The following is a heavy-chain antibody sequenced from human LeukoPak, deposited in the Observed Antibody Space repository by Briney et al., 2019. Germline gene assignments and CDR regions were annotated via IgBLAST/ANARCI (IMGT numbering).Heavy chain of an antibody. V-gene: IGHV3-23*01. Sequence: GGSLRLSCAASGFTLSSSAMSWVRQVPGKGLEWVSGISASGGSTYYADSVRGRFTISRDNSKNTLYLQMSSLRAEDTAVYYCAIRRGNHFDHWGQGTLVTVSS. CDR3: AIRRGNHFDH. D-gene: IGHD3-16*01. J-gene: IGHJ4*02. CDR1: GFTLSSSA. CDR2: ISASGGST.